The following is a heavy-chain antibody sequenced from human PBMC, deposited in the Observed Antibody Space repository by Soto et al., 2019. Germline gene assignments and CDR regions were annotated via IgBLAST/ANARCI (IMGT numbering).Heavy chain of an antibody. J-gene: IGHJ4*02. D-gene: IGHD3-22*01. CDR2: IWYDGSNK. CDR1: GFTFSSYG. V-gene: IGHV3-33*01. CDR3: ARDWNYYDSSVRDGY. Sequence: QVQLVESGGGVVQPGRSLRLSCAASGFTFSSYGMHWVRQAPGKGLVWVAVIWYDGSNKYYADSVKGRFTISRDNSKNTLYMQMNSLRAEDTAVYYCARDWNYYDSSVRDGYWGQGTLVTVSS.